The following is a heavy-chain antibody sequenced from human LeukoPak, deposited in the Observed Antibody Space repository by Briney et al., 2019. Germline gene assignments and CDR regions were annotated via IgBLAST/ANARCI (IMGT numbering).Heavy chain of an antibody. J-gene: IGHJ4*02. V-gene: IGHV1-69*13. Sequence: SVKVSCKASGGTFSSYAISWVRQAPGQGLEWMGGIIPIFGTANYAQKFQGRVTITADESTSTAYMELSSLRSEDTAVYYCAREGYESSSSWGYFDYWGQGTLVTVSS. D-gene: IGHD6-13*01. CDR1: GGTFSSYA. CDR2: IIPIFGTA. CDR3: AREGYESSSSWGYFDY.